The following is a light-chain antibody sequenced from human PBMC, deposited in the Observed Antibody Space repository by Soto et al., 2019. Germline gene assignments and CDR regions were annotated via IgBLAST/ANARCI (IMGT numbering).Light chain of an antibody. J-gene: IGKJ2*01. CDR2: ATS. CDR1: ESVDSTY. Sequence: IVLTQAPCTLSSSPGGSATLSCRASESVDSTYLAWYQQKPDQSPRLLIYATSTRAAGIPDRFSGSGSGTDFTLTISRLEPDDVAVYYCQQYDTSPPMYTFGQGTKVDI. CDR3: QQYDTSPPMYT. V-gene: IGKV3-20*01.